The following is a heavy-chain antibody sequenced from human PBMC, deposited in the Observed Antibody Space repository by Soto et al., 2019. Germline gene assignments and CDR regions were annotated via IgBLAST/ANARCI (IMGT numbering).Heavy chain of an antibody. D-gene: IGHD2-2*01. CDR3: AREALGVYASWFDP. CDR2: VSASNGKT. V-gene: IGHV1-18*04. Sequence: ASVKVSCKASGYIFTTYSITWVRQAPGQGLEWMGWVSASNGKTNYAQKFEDRVTMTTDTSTTTAYMELRSLRPDDTAVYYCAREALGVYASWFDPWGQGTLVTVSS. CDR1: GYIFTTYS. J-gene: IGHJ5*02.